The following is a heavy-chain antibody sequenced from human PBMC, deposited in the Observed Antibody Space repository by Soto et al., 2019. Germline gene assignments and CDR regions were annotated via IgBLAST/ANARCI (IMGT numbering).Heavy chain of an antibody. D-gene: IGHD6-19*01. CDR3: AKDTPGRPHGAVVGTVVF. CDR1: GFTFSSYA. Sequence: GGSLRLSCAASGFTFSSYAMSWVRQAPGKGLEWVSAISGSGGSTYYADSVKGRFTISRDNSKNTLYLQMNSLRAEETAVYYCAKDTPGRPHGAVVGTVVFWGQGTLVTVSS. V-gene: IGHV3-23*01. J-gene: IGHJ4*02. CDR2: ISGSGGST.